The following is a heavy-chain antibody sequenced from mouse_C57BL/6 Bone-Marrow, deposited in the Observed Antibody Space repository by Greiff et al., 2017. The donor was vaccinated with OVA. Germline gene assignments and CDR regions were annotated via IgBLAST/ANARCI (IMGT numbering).Heavy chain of an antibody. V-gene: IGHV1-26*01. D-gene: IGHD1-1*01. CDR2: INPNNGGT. CDR1: GYTFTDYY. J-gene: IGHJ2*01. Sequence: EVQLKESGPELVKPGASVKISCKASGYTFTDYYMNWVKQSHGKSLEWIGDINPNNGGTSYNQKFKGKATLTVDKSSSTAYMELRSLTSEDSAVYYCATFYYYGSFDYWGQGTTLTVSS. CDR3: ATFYYYGSFDY.